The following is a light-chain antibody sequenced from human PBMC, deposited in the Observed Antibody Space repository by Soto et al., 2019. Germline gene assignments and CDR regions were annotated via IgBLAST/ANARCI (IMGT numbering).Light chain of an antibody. CDR1: QSISSF. J-gene: IGKJ1*01. CDR3: HQTYTTPRT. CDR2: AAT. Sequence: DIQMTQSPSSLSASVGDRVTITCRASQSISSFLNWYQQKPGEAPKLLIYAATSLHSGVPSRFSGSGSATDFTLTISSLQPEDFAPYYCHQTYTTPRTFGQGTTVEI. V-gene: IGKV1-39*01.